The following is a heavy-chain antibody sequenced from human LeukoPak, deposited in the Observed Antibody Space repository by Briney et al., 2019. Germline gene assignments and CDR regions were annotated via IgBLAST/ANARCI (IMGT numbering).Heavy chain of an antibody. J-gene: IGHJ4*02. Sequence: GGSLILPCAASGFTVSTNYMSWVRQAPRKGLEWVSAIYNDGNTYYADSVRGRFTISRDNFKNTLYLQMHSLRADDTAVYYCARDRLYGGVGDFDYWGQGTLVTVSS. CDR1: GFTVSTNY. CDR3: ARDRLYGGVGDFDY. V-gene: IGHV3-66*01. CDR2: IYNDGNT. D-gene: IGHD3-16*01.